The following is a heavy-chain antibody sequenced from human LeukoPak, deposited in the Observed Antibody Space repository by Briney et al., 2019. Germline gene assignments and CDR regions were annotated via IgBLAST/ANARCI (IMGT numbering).Heavy chain of an antibody. CDR3: ARDYGSGSYLVPGYYYYYMDV. D-gene: IGHD3-10*01. V-gene: IGHV3-48*02. CDR1: GFTFSSYS. Sequence: PGGSLRLSCAASGFTFSSYSMNWVRQAPGKGLEWVSYISSSSSTIYYADSVKGRFTISRDNAKNSLYLQMNGLRDEDTAVYYCARDYGSGSYLVPGYYYYYMDVWGKGTTVTVSS. CDR2: ISSSSSTI. J-gene: IGHJ6*03.